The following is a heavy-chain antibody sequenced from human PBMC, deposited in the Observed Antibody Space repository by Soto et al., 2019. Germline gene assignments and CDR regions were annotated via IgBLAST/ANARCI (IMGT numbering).Heavy chain of an antibody. J-gene: IGHJ2*01. Sequence: SETLSLTCTVSGGSIDTIDYYWIWIRQQPGKGLEWIGYIFHSGDTYYNPSLTSRLAFSVDTSKNQFSLRLTSVTVADTDMYFCARHPRITRGWNTALCGRGILVTGFS. CDR1: GGSIDTIDYY. V-gene: IGHV4-31*02. CDR2: IFHSGDT. CDR3: ARHPRITRGWNTAL. D-gene: IGHD1-1*01.